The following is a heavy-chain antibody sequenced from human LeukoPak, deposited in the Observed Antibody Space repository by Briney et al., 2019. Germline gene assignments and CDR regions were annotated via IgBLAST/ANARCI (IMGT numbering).Heavy chain of an antibody. CDR3: ARSYVGADRYFDY. J-gene: IGHJ4*02. CDR1: GFTFSTYA. Sequence: GGSLRLSCAASGFTFSTYAMSWVRQAPGKGLEWVSAISGGGGDIYYADSEKGRFTISRDNSKNTLYLQMNSLRAEDTAVYYCARSYVGADRYFDYWGQGTLVTVSS. D-gene: IGHD1-26*01. V-gene: IGHV3-23*01. CDR2: ISGGGGDI.